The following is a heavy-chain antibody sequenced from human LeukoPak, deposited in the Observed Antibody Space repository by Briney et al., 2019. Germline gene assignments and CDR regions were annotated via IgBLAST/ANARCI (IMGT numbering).Heavy chain of an antibody. CDR1: GFTRSNYG. CDR2: ISSDGST. CDR3: AKILYGSGYFLLDS. Sequence: PGGSLRLSCAASGFTRSNYGMNWVRQAPGKGLEWVSAISSDGSTYYSDSVKGRFTVSRDNSKNTLYLQMNSLRAEDTAIYYCAKILYGSGYFLLDSWGQGTLVTVSS. D-gene: IGHD3-3*01. V-gene: IGHV3-23*01. J-gene: IGHJ4*02.